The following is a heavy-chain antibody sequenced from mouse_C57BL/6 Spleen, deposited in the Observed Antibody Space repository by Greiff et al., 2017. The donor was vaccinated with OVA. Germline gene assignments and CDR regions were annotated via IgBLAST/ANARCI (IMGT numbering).Heavy chain of an antibody. D-gene: IGHD4-1*01. Sequence: EVQLVESGPELVKPGASVKMSCKASGYTFTDYNMHWVKQSHGKSLEWIGYINPNNGGTSYNQKFKGKATLTVNKSSSTAYMELRRLTSEDSAVYYCARSRNWDDFDDWGQGTTLTVSS. CDR1: GYTFTDYN. V-gene: IGHV1-22*01. CDR3: ARSRNWDDFDD. J-gene: IGHJ2*01. CDR2: INPNNGGT.